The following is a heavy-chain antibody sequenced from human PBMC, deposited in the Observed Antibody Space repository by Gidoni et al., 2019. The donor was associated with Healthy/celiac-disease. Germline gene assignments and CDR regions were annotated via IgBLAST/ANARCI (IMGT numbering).Heavy chain of an antibody. D-gene: IGHD5-12*01. CDR3: VKNKEKGYKYYFDY. CDR2: ISSNGGST. Sequence: EVQLVESGGGLVQPGGSLRLSCSAYGFTFSSYAMHWVRQAPGKGLEYVSAISSNGGSTYYADSVKGRFTISRDNSKNTLYLQMSSLRAEDTAVYYCVKNKEKGYKYYFDYWGQGTLVTVSS. V-gene: IGHV3-64D*06. CDR1: GFTFSSYA. J-gene: IGHJ4*02.